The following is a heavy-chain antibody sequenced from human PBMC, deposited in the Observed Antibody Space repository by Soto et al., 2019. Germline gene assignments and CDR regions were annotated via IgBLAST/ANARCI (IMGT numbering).Heavy chain of an antibody. CDR3: VRDGSGVQWELSY. Sequence: SETLSLTCAVSGDSISSSKWWNWVRQPPGKGLEWIGEIYHTGPTNYNPSVKSRATISVDKYKNHFSLSLTSVTAADTAVYYCVRDGSGVQWELSYWGPGNLVTVSS. CDR2: IYHTGPT. CDR1: GDSISSSKW. V-gene: IGHV4-4*02. J-gene: IGHJ4*02. D-gene: IGHD1-26*01.